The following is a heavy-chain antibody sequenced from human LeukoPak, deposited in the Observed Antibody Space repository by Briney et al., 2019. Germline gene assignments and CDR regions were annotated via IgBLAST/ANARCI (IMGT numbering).Heavy chain of an antibody. CDR3: ARVGRSWHYFFDY. V-gene: IGHV4-39*07. Sequence: SETLSLTCTVSGGSIRSNFYYWGWIRQPPGKGLEWIGNIYDSGSAYYNPSLKSRVTISIDTSKNQFSLKVNSVTAADTAVYYCARVGRSWHYFFDYWGQGTLVTVSS. D-gene: IGHD2/OR15-2a*01. J-gene: IGHJ4*02. CDR2: IYDSGSA. CDR1: GGSIRSNFYY.